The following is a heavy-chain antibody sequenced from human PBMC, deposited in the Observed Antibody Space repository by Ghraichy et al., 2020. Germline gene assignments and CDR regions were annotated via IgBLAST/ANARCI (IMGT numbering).Heavy chain of an antibody. Sequence: SETLSLTCTVSGGSISSSSYYWGWIRQPPGKGLEWIGSIYYSGSTYYNPSLKSRVTISVDTSKNQFSLKLSSVTAADTAVYYCARLLRGTVTRGIPDYWGQGTLVTVSS. CDR1: GGSISSSSYY. V-gene: IGHV4-39*01. J-gene: IGHJ4*02. D-gene: IGHD4-17*01. CDR3: ARLLRGTVTRGIPDY. CDR2: IYYSGST.